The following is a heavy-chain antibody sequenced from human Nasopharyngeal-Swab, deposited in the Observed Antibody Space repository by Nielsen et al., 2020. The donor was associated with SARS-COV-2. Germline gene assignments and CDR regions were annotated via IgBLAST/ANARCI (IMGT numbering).Heavy chain of an antibody. D-gene: IGHD3-10*01. CDR1: GYTFTDYF. CDR3: VRDDGDVPGITGSGPPGGF. CDR2: INPNSGDT. V-gene: IGHV1-2*06. Sequence: ASVTVSCKASGYTFTDYFMHWVRQAPGQGLEWTGRINPNSGDTKYAEIFRDRVTVTRDTSITTVYMELSSLRSDETAVYYCVRDDGDVPGITGSGPPGGFWGQGTLVTVSS. J-gene: IGHJ4*01.